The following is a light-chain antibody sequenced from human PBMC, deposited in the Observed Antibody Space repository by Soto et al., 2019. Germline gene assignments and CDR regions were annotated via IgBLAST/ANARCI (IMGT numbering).Light chain of an antibody. CDR2: GNT. CDR3: QSYDSSLTGWV. J-gene: IGLJ2*01. Sequence: QSVLTQPPSVSGAPGQRVTLSCTGSNSNIGAGYDVHWYQQLPGTAPKLLVYGNTNRPSGVPVRFSGSRSATSASLAITGLQAEDEADYYCQSYDSSLTGWVFGGGTKVTVL. V-gene: IGLV1-40*01. CDR1: NSNIGAGYD.